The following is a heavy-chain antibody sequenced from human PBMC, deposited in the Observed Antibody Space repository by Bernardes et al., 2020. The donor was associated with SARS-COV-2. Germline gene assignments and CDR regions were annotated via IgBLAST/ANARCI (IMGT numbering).Heavy chain of an antibody. CDR2: INPATGVT. Sequence: ASVKVSCKGSGYSSTDYYIHWMRQTPGQGLEWVGWINPATGVTNYAQKFQGRVTMTRDTSISTTYMELTSLRSDDTAVYYCARGDIIKVPFDPWGQGTLVTVSS. D-gene: IGHD2-15*01. V-gene: IGHV1-2*02. CDR3: ARGDIIKVPFDP. J-gene: IGHJ5*02. CDR1: GYSSTDYY.